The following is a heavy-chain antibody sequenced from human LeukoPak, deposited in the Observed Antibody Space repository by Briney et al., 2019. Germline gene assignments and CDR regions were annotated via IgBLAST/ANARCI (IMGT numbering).Heavy chain of an antibody. CDR3: AHTHFSSWYLGVHGWFDP. Sequence: ASVKVSCKVSGYTLTELSMHWVRQAPGKGLERMGGFDPEDGETIYAQKFQGRVTMTEDTSTDTAYMELSSLRSEDTAVYYCAHTHFSSWYLGVHGWFDPWGQGTLVTVSS. J-gene: IGHJ5*02. V-gene: IGHV1-24*01. CDR2: FDPEDGET. CDR1: GYTLTELS. D-gene: IGHD6-13*01.